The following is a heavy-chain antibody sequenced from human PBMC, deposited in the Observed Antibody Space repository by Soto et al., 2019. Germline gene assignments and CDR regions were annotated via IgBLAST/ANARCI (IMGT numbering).Heavy chain of an antibody. J-gene: IGHJ3*02. Sequence: QVQLQESGPGLVKPSGTLSLTCAVSGGSISSSNWWSWVRQPPGKGLEWIGEIYHSGSTNYNPSLKSRVTISLDKSKNQFSLKLSSVTAADTAVYYCALGGYSSSRTGGAFDIWGQGTMVTVSS. D-gene: IGHD6-13*01. CDR3: ALGGYSSSRTGGAFDI. CDR1: GGSISSSNW. CDR2: IYHSGST. V-gene: IGHV4-4*02.